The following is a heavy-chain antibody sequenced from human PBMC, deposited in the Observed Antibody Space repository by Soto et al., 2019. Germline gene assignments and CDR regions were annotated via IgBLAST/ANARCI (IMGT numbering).Heavy chain of an antibody. Sequence: SETLSLTCTVSGGSISSYYWSWIRQPPGKGLEWIGYIYYSGSTNYNPSLKSRVTISVDTSKNQFSLKLSSVTAADTAVYYCARAFGDPARYFDYWGQGTLVTVSS. CDR2: IYYSGST. CDR3: ARAFGDPARYFDY. V-gene: IGHV4-59*01. D-gene: IGHD3-10*01. CDR1: GGSISSYY. J-gene: IGHJ4*02.